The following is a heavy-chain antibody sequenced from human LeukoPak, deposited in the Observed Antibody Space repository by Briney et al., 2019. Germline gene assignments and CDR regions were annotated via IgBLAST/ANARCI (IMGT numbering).Heavy chain of an antibody. CDR3: AKDKEGDKGTIYYFDY. V-gene: IGHV3-33*06. CDR2: IWYVGSNK. D-gene: IGHD2-21*02. CDR1: GFTFSIYG. J-gene: IGHJ4*02. Sequence: AGRSLRLSCAASGFTFSIYGMHWVRKAAGGGREWVAVIWYVGSNKYYADSVKGRFTISRDNSKNTLYLQMNSLRAEDTAVYYCAKDKEGDKGTIYYFDYWGEGTLVTVSS.